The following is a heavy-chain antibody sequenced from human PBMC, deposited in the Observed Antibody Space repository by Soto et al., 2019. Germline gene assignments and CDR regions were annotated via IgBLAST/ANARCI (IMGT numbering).Heavy chain of an antibody. CDR3: ARDLWGYCGTDCYPLDV. D-gene: IGHD2-21*02. Sequence: QVQLQESGPGLVKPSETLSLTCTVSGGSISGYYWSWIRQPPGKGLEWIGYMYNTGSTVYNPSFKNRVTISVDTYKNQFSLKLNSVTAADTAVYYCARDLWGYCGTDCYPLDVWGQGTTVTVSS. J-gene: IGHJ6*02. V-gene: IGHV4-59*01. CDR1: GGSISGYY. CDR2: MYNTGST.